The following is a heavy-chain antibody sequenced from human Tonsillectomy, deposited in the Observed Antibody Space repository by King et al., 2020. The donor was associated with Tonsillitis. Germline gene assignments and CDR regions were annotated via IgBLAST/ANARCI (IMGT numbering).Heavy chain of an antibody. V-gene: IGHV3-20*01. Sequence: VQLVESGGGVVRPGGSLRLSCAASGFTFDDYGMSWVRQAPGKGLERVSGINWNGGSTGYADSVKGRFTISRDNAKNSLYLQMNSLRDEDTALYHCAGAPYPYSTNLFDYWGQGTLVTVSS. CDR2: INWNGGST. CDR3: AGAPYPYSTNLFDY. CDR1: GFTFDDYG. D-gene: IGHD2-2*01. J-gene: IGHJ4*02.